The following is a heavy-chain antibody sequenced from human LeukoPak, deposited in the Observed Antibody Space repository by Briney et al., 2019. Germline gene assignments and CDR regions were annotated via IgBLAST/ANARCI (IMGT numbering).Heavy chain of an antibody. CDR1: EFTFSSYT. Sequence: PGGSLRLSCAASEFTFSSYTINWVRQAPGKGLEWVSSISSTSTYISYADSVKGRFTISRDNAKNSLYLQMNSLRAEDTAVHYCARGGGNFDYWGQGTLVTVSS. CDR2: ISSTSTYI. CDR3: ARGGGNFDY. J-gene: IGHJ4*02. D-gene: IGHD2-15*01. V-gene: IGHV3-21*01.